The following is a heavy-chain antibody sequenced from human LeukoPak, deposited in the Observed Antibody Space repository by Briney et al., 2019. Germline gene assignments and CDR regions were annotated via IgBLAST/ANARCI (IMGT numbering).Heavy chain of an antibody. J-gene: IGHJ4*02. V-gene: IGHV5-51*06. CDR2: IYPGDSDT. D-gene: IGHD2-21*02. Sequence: GESLKISCKGSGYSFTSYWIGWVRQMPGKGLEWMGIIYPGDSDTRYSPSFQGQATISADKSIRTAYLQWSSLKASDTAMYYCVNAYCGGDCSFDSWGQGTLVTVSS. CDR3: VNAYCGGDCSFDS. CDR1: GYSFTSYW.